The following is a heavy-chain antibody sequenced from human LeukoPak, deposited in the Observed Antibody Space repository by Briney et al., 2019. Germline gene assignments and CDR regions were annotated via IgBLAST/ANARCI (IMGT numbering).Heavy chain of an antibody. CDR2: IYASGST. CDR1: GGSISSYY. J-gene: IGHJ3*02. Sequence: SETLSLTCTVSGGSISSYYWSWIRQPAGKGLEWIGRIYASGSTYQNPSLRSRVTMSVDTSKNQFSLKLSSVTAADTAVYYCARTTDYGDHGGAFDIWGQGTMVTVSS. D-gene: IGHD4-17*01. V-gene: IGHV4-4*07. CDR3: ARTTDYGDHGGAFDI.